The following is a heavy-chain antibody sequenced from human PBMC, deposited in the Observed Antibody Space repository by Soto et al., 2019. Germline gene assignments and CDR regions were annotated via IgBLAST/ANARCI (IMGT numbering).Heavy chain of an antibody. D-gene: IGHD3-16*02. CDR3: ARRPYDYIWGSYRYGYFDY. V-gene: IGHV4-34*01. CDR1: GGSFSGYY. CDR2: INHSGST. J-gene: IGHJ4*02. Sequence: PSETLSLTCAVYGGSFSGYYWSWIRQPPGKGLEWIGEINHSGSTNYNPSLKSRVTISVDTSKNQFSLKLSSVTAADTAVYYCARRPYDYIWGSYRYGYFDYWGQGTLVTVSS.